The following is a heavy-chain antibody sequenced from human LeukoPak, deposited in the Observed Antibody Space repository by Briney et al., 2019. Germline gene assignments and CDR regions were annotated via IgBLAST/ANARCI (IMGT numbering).Heavy chain of an antibody. Sequence: SETLSLTCAVSGGSISSSNWWSWVRQPPGKGLEWIGEIYHSGSTNYNPSLKSRVTISVDTSKNQFSLKLTSVTAADTAVYYCARSKAYSGYFDYWGQGTLVTVSS. V-gene: IGHV4-4*02. CDR1: GGSISSSNW. CDR3: ARSKAYSGYFDY. J-gene: IGHJ4*02. D-gene: IGHD4-11*01. CDR2: IYHSGST.